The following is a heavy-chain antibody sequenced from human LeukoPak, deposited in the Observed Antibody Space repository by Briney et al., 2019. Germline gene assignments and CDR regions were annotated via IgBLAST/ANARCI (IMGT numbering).Heavy chain of an antibody. D-gene: IGHD4-17*01. Sequence: ASVKVSCKASGYTFTSYDINWVRQATGQGLEWMGWMNPNSGNTGYAQKFQGRVTMTRNTSISTAYMELSSLRSEDTAVYYCARDYGDQNPFDYWGQGTLVTVSS. CDR3: ARDYGDQNPFDY. V-gene: IGHV1-8*01. CDR1: GYTFTSYD. J-gene: IGHJ4*02. CDR2: MNPNSGNT.